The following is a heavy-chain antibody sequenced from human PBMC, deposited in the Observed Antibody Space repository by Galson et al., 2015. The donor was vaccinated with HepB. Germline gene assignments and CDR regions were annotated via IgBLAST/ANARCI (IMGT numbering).Heavy chain of an antibody. V-gene: IGHV1-18*01. D-gene: IGHD2-15*01. CDR2: ISAYNGNT. Sequence: SVKVSCKASGYTFTSYGISWVRQAPGQGLEWMGWISAYNGNTNYAQKLQGRVTMTTDTSTSTAYMELRSLRSDDTAVYYCARWGVCSGGSCYVLSWFDPWGQGTLVTVSS. J-gene: IGHJ5*02. CDR1: GYTFTSYG. CDR3: ARWGVCSGGSCYVLSWFDP.